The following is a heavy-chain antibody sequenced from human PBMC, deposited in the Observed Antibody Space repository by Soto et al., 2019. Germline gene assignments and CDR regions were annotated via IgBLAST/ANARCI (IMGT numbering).Heavy chain of an antibody. CDR2: ISAYNGTT. D-gene: IGHD5-12*01. CDR3: ARGGDVNYYTGMDV. J-gene: IGHJ6*02. Sequence: ASVKFSCKASGYTFTSYGNSWGRQDPGQGLEWMGWISAYNGTTNYAQNVQGRVTMTTDTSTRTAYMDLRSLRSDDTAVYYCARGGDVNYYTGMDVWGQGTTVTVS. CDR1: GYTFTSYG. V-gene: IGHV1-18*01.